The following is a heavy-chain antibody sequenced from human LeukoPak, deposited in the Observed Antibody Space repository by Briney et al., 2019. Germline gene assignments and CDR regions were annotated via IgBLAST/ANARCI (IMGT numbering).Heavy chain of an antibody. Sequence: AGRSLRLSCAASGFTFSSYSMNWVRQAPGNGMEWVSSIRSSSSYIYYADSVKGRFTISRDNAKNPLYLQMNSRRAEDTAVYYCARDLSTAWGQRTLVTVSS. J-gene: IGHJ5*02. CDR1: GFTFSSYS. CDR3: ARDLSTA. CDR2: IRSSSSYI. V-gene: IGHV3-21*01.